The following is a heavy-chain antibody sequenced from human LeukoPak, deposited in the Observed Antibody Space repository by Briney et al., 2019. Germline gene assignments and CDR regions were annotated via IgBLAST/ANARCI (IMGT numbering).Heavy chain of an antibody. D-gene: IGHD6-19*01. J-gene: IGHJ4*02. Sequence: SETLSLTRTVSGGSISSYYWSWIRQPPGKGLEWIGYIYYSGSTNYNPSLKSRVTISVDTSKNQFSLKLSSVTAADTAVYYCARQHRSGWSLLFDYWGQGTLVTVSS. CDR2: IYYSGST. CDR3: ARQHRSGWSLLFDY. CDR1: GGSISSYY. V-gene: IGHV4-59*08.